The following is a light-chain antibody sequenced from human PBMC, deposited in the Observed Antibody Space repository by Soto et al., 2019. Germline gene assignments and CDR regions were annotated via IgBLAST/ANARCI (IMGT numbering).Light chain of an antibody. CDR3: AAWDDSLDGVV. CDR1: SSNIGNNA. V-gene: IGLV1-36*01. CDR2: YDD. Sequence: QAVLTQPPSVSEAPRQRVTISCSGGSSNIGNNAVNWYQQFPGKAPKLLIYYDDLLPSGVSDRFSGSKSGTSASLAISGLQSEDEADYYCAAWDDSLDGVVFGGGTKLTVL. J-gene: IGLJ2*01.